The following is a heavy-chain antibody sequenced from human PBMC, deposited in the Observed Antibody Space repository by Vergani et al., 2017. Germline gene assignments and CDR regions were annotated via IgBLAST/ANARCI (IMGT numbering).Heavy chain of an antibody. CDR2: INPNSGGT. CDR1: GYTFTGYY. J-gene: IGHJ4*02. D-gene: IGHD3-22*01. V-gene: IGHV1-2*04. Sequence: QVQLVQSGAEVKKPGASVKVSCKASGYTFTGYYMPWVRQAPGQGLEWMGWINPNSGGTNYAKKFQGWVTMTRDTSLSTAYMDLSRLRSDDTAVYYCAREGAEGYYDSSGYYGHWGQGTLVTVSS. CDR3: AREGAEGYYDSSGYYGH.